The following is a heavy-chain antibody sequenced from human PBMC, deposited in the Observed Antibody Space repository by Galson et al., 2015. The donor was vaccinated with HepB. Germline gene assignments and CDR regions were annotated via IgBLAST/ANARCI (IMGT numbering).Heavy chain of an antibody. CDR2: TYYRSKWYN. J-gene: IGHJ6*02. V-gene: IGHV6-1*01. Sequence: CAISGDSVSSHSAAWNWIRQSPSRGLEWLGRTYYRSKWYNDYAVSVKSRITINPDTSKNQFSLQLNSVTPEDTAVYYCARGREEYGGTIYGMDVWGQGTTVTVSS. CDR3: ARGREEYGGTIYGMDV. CDR1: GDSVSSHSAA. D-gene: IGHD4-23*01.